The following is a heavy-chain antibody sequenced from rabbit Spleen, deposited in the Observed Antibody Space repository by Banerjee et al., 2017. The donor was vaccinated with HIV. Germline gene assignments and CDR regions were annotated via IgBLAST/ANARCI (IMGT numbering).Heavy chain of an antibody. CDR3: AREDVGGSVSL. CDR1: GFTLSSYW. V-gene: IGHV1S7*01. D-gene: IGHD1-1*01. J-gene: IGHJ6*01. CDR2: IYPITDTT. Sequence: QSLEESGGDLVKPEGSLTLTCTASGFTLSSYWICWVRQAPGKGLEWIGIIYPITDTTYYANWVNGRFTISSDNARNTVDLQMNSLTAADTATYFCAREDVGGSVSLWGPGTLVTVS.